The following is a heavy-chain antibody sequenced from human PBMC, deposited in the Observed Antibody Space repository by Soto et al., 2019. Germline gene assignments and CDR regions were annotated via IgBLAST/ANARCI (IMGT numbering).Heavy chain of an antibody. Sequence: VGSLRLSCAASGFTFSSYGMRWVRQAPGKGLEWVAVISYDGSNKYYADSVKGRFTISRDNSKNTLYLQMNSLRAEDTAVYYCAKENSEWFGELLAAHFDYWGQGTLVTVSS. CDR3: AKENSEWFGELLAAHFDY. CDR1: GFTFSSYG. V-gene: IGHV3-30*18. D-gene: IGHD3-10*01. J-gene: IGHJ4*02. CDR2: ISYDGSNK.